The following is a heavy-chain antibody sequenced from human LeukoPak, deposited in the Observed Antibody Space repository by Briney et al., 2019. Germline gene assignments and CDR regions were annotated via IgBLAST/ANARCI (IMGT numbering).Heavy chain of an antibody. CDR2: MNPNSGNT. J-gene: IGHJ6*02. Sequence: ASVKVSCKASGYTFTSYDINWVRQATGQGLEWMGWMNPNSGNTGYAQKFQGRVTMTRNTSISTAYMELNSLRAGDTAVYYCARIGRGALGPYYGMDVWGQGTTVTVSS. V-gene: IGHV1-8*01. D-gene: IGHD3-10*01. CDR3: ARIGRGALGPYYGMDV. CDR1: GYTFTSYD.